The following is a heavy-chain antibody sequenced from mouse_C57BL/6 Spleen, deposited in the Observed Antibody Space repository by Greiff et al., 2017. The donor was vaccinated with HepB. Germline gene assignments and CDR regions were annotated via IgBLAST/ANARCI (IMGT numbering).Heavy chain of an antibody. CDR2: ISSGSSTI. J-gene: IGHJ1*03. D-gene: IGHD1-1*01. CDR3: ARGYYGSSYDPWYFDV. CDR1: GFTFSDYG. Sequence: EVQLVESGGGLVKPGGSLKLSCAASGFTFSDYGMHWVRQAPEKGLEWVAYISSGSSTIYYADTVKGRFTISRDNAKNTLFLQMTSLRSEDTAMYYCARGYYGSSYDPWYFDVWGTGTTVTVSS. V-gene: IGHV5-17*01.